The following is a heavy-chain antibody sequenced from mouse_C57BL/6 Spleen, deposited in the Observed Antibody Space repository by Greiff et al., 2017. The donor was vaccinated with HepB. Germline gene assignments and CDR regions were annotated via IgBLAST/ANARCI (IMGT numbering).Heavy chain of an antibody. V-gene: IGHV1-81*01. CDR2: IYPRGGNT. D-gene: IGHD1-1*01. CDR3: AREGLRYPSFDY. CDR1: GYTFTSYG. J-gene: IGHJ2*01. Sequence: QVQLKQSGAELARPGASVKLSCKASGYTFTSYGISWVKQRTGQGLEWIGEIYPRGGNTYYNEKFKGKATLTADKSSSTAYMELRSLTSEDSAVYFCAREGLRYPSFDYWGQGTTLTVSS.